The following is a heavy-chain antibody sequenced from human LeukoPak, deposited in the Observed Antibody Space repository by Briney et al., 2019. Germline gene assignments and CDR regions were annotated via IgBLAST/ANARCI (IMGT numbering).Heavy chain of an antibody. V-gene: IGHV3-21*01. CDR1: GFTFSSYS. D-gene: IGHD2-2*01. Sequence: GGSLRLSCAASGFTFSSYSMNWDRQAPGKGLEWVSSISSSSSYIYYADSVKGRFTISRDNAKNSLYLQMNSLRAEDTAVYYCARGGSTSSHFDYWGQGTLVTVSS. J-gene: IGHJ4*02. CDR3: ARGGSTSSHFDY. CDR2: ISSSSSYI.